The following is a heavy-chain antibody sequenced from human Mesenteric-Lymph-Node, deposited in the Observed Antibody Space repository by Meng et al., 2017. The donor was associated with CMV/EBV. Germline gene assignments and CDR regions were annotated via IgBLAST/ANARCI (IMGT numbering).Heavy chain of an antibody. J-gene: IGHJ3*02. CDR3: TGSNYYDSSGQNQVDAFDI. CDR2: IRSKAYGGTT. D-gene: IGHD3-22*01. V-gene: IGHV3-49*04. Sequence: GGSLRLSCTASGFTFGDYAMSWVRQAPGKGLEWVGFIRSKAYGGTTEYAASVKGRFTISRDDSKSIAYLQMNSLKTEDTAVYYCTGSNYYDSSGQNQVDAFDIWGQGTMVTVSS. CDR1: GFTFGDYA.